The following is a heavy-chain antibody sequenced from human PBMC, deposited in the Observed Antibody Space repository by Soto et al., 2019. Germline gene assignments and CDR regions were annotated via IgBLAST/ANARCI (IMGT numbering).Heavy chain of an antibody. CDR1: GFIFNDYP. J-gene: IGHJ4*02. CDR3: ARDFYDGSGYKYFDF. Sequence: ASVKVSCKASGFIFNDYPMHWVRQAPGQSLEWMGWISDVNGETKYSQKFQHRVTITKDAAAHTAHLELSSLRSEDTAVYYCARDFYDGSGYKYFDFWGQGTLVTVSS. V-gene: IGHV1-3*01. D-gene: IGHD3-22*01. CDR2: ISDVNGET.